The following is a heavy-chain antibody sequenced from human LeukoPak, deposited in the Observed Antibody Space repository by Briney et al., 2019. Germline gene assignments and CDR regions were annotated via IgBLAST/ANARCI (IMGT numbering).Heavy chain of an antibody. D-gene: IGHD3-22*01. V-gene: IGHV1-8*01. Sequence: ASVKVSCKASEYTFTSYDINWVRQATGQGREWMGWMNPNSGNTGYAQKFQGRVTMTRNTSISTAYMELSSLRSEDTAVYYCARDVLDYYDSSGYYYFDYWGQGTLVTVSS. CDR3: ARDVLDYYDSSGYYYFDY. CDR2: MNPNSGNT. J-gene: IGHJ4*02. CDR1: EYTFTSYD.